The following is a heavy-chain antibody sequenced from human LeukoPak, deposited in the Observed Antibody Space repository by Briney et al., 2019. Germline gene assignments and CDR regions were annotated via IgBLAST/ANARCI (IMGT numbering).Heavy chain of an antibody. D-gene: IGHD5-18*01. J-gene: IGHJ4*02. CDR1: GITVSNNY. V-gene: IGHV3-33*08. Sequence: PGGSLRLSCAASGITVSNNYMSWVRQAPGKGLEWVAVIWYDGSNKYYADSVKGRFTISRDNSKNTLYLQMNSLRAEDTAVYYCARDAPVAEKGYSYGSVYPDYWGQGTLVTVSS. CDR2: IWYDGSNK. CDR3: ARDAPVAEKGYSYGSVYPDY.